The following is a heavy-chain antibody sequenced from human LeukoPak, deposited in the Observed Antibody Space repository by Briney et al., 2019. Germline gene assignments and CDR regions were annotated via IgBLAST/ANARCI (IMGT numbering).Heavy chain of an antibody. Sequence: ASVKVSCKASGYTFTGYYMHWVRQAPGQGLEWMGRINPSSGGTIYAQKFQGRVTMTEDTSTDTAYMELSSLRSEDTAVYYCATGPYSSGWYRPVDYWGQGTLVTVSS. CDR2: INPSSGGT. CDR3: ATGPYSSGWYRPVDY. V-gene: IGHV1-2*06. J-gene: IGHJ4*02. D-gene: IGHD6-19*01. CDR1: GYTFTGYY.